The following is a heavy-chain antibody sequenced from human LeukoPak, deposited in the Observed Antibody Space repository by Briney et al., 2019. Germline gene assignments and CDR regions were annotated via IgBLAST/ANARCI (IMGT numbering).Heavy chain of an antibody. Sequence: SKTLSLTCTVSGSSVSSDYWSWLRQPPGKGLEWIGYFHYTGITDYNPSLKSRVTISVDTSTNQFSLTLTLSSVTAADTAVYYCAKGSGWFYYWGQGTLVNVSS. J-gene: IGHJ4*02. CDR1: GSSVSSDY. V-gene: IGHV4-59*02. CDR2: FHYTGIT. D-gene: IGHD6-19*01. CDR3: AKGSGWFYY.